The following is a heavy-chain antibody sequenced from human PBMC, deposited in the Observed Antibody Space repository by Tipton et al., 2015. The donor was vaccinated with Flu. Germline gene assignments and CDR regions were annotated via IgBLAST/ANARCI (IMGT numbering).Heavy chain of an antibody. V-gene: IGHV3-23*01. Sequence: LSLTCAASEFTFSSYAMSWVSQAPGKGLEWVSAISGSGGSTYYADSVKGRFTISRDNSKNTLYLQMNSLRAEDTAVYYCAKLPSSGGSPYYFDYWGQGTLVTVSS. CDR3: AKLPSSGGSPYYFDY. CDR1: EFTFSSYA. CDR2: ISGSGGST. D-gene: IGHD2-15*01. J-gene: IGHJ4*02.